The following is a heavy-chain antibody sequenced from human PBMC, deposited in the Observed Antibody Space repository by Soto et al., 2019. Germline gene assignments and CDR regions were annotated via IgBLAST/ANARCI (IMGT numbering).Heavy chain of an antibody. CDR2: ISAYNGNT. V-gene: IGHV1-18*01. Sequence: GASVKVSCKASGYTFTSYGISWVRQAPGQGLEWMGWISAYNGNTNYAQKLQGRVTMTTDTSTSTAYMELRSLRSDDTAVYYCARDGESDTSSWYAVWFDPWGQGTLVTVSS. J-gene: IGHJ5*02. CDR3: ARDGESDTSSWYAVWFDP. CDR1: GYTFTSYG. D-gene: IGHD6-13*01.